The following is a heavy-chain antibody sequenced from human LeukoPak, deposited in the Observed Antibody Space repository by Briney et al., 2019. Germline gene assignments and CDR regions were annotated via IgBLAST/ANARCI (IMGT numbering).Heavy chain of an antibody. V-gene: IGHV3-66*02. D-gene: IGHD3-3*01. Sequence: GGSLRLSCAASGFTVSSNYMSWVRQAPGKGLEWVSVIYSGGSTYYADSVKGRFTISRDNSKNTLYLQMNSLRAEDTAVYYCARDGKGYYDFWSGYSHDAFDIWGQGTMVTASS. CDR1: GFTVSSNY. J-gene: IGHJ3*02. CDR2: IYSGGST. CDR3: ARDGKGYYDFWSGYSHDAFDI.